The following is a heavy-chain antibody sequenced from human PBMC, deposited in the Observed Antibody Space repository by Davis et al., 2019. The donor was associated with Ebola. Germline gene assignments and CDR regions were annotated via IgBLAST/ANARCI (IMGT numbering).Heavy chain of an antibody. J-gene: IGHJ5*02. D-gene: IGHD2-2*02. CDR2: IYYSGST. CDR3: ARDIALRPAAIIPPVNWFDP. V-gene: IGHV4-31*02. Sequence: WIRQHPGKGLEWFGYIYYSGSTYYNPSLKSRVTISVDTSKNQFSLKLSSVTAADTAVYYCARDIALRPAAIIPPVNWFDPWGQGTLVTVSS.